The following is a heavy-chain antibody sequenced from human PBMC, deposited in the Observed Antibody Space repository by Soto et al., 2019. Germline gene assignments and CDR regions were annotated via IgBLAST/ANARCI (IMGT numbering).Heavy chain of an antibody. V-gene: IGHV3-23*01. CDR3: VKYTVTEDLGES. D-gene: IGHD3-16*01. CDR2: VSRAGTYT. Sequence: EVQLLESGGDVVRPGGSLRLSCAASGFTFSSYAMGWVRQAPGKGLEWVAGVSRAGTYTFYADSVRGRFSISRDNALDTVDLYMNALRGDDTAVYFCVKYTVTEDLGESWGQGTLVSVSS. CDR1: GFTFSSYA. J-gene: IGHJ5*02.